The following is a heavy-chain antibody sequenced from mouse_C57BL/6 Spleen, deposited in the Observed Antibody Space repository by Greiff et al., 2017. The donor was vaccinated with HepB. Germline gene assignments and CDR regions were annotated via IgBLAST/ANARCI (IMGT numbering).Heavy chain of an antibody. CDR3: ARPSGHYYAMDY. D-gene: IGHD3-2*02. CDR1: GFTFSSYG. J-gene: IGHJ4*01. Sequence: EVKLVESGGDLVKPGGSLKLSCAASGFTFSSYGMSWVRQTPDKRLEWVATISSGGSYTYYPDSVKGRFTISRDNAKNTLYLQMSSLKSEDTAMYYCARPSGHYYAMDYWGQGTSVTVSS. CDR2: ISSGGSYT. V-gene: IGHV5-6*02.